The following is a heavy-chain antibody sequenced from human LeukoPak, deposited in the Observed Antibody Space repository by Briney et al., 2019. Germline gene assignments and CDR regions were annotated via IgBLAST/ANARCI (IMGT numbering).Heavy chain of an antibody. CDR3: ARDQGYCSGGSCFYY. CDR2: IYYSGST. J-gene: IGHJ4*02. CDR1: GGSISSGDYY. D-gene: IGHD2-15*01. V-gene: IGHV4-30-4*08. Sequence: PSETLSLTCTVSGGSISSGDYYWSWIRQPPGKGMEWSGYIYYSGSTYYNPSLKSRVTISVDTSKNQFSLKLSSVTAADTAVYYCARDQGYCSGGSCFYYWGQGTLVTVSS.